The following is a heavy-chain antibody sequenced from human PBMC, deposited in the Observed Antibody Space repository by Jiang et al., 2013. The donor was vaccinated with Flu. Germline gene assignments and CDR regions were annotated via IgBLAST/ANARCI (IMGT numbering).Heavy chain of an antibody. D-gene: IGHD3-22*01. J-gene: IGHJ3*02. Sequence: GAEVKKPGESLKISCKGSGYSFTSYWIGWVRQMPGKGLEWMGIIYPGDSDTRYSPSFQGQVTISADKSISTAYLQWSSLKASDTAMYYCASPRIYYYDSNGLGPDAFDIWGQGTMVTVSS. V-gene: IGHV5-51*01. CDR3: ASPRIYYYDSNGLGPDAFDI. CDR1: GYSFTSYW. CDR2: IYPGDSDT.